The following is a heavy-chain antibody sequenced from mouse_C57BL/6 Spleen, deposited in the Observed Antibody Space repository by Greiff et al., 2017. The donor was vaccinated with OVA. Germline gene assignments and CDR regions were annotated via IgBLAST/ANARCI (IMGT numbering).Heavy chain of an antibody. CDR1: GYTFTDYE. CDR2: IDPETGGT. V-gene: IGHV1-15*01. J-gene: IGHJ2*01. D-gene: IGHD1-1*02. CDR3: TGGGKGFDY. Sequence: QVQLKESGAELVRPGASVTLSCKASGYTFTDYEMHWVKQTPVHGLEWIGAIDPETGGTAYNQKFKGKAILTADKSSSTAYMELRSLTSEDSAVYYCTGGGKGFDYWGQGTTLTVSS.